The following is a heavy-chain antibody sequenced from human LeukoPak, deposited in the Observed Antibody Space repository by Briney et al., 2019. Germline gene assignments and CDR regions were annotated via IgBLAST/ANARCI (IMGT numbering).Heavy chain of an antibody. CDR1: GYTFTGYY. J-gene: IGHJ4*02. V-gene: IGHV1-2*02. Sequence: ASVKVSCKASGYTFTGYYMHWVRQAPGQGLVWMGWINPNSGGTNYAQKFQGRVTMTRDTSISTAYMELSRLRSDDTAVYYCARAGSPTDFWSGYWGDYWGQGTLVTVSS. D-gene: IGHD3-3*01. CDR3: ARAGSPTDFWSGYWGDY. CDR2: INPNSGGT.